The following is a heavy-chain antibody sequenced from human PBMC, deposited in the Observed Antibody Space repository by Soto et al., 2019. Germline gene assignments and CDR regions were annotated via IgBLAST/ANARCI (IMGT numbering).Heavy chain of an antibody. CDR2: IYSGGYT. V-gene: IGHV3-53*01. D-gene: IGHD3-10*01. Sequence: EVQLVESGGGLIQPGGSLRLSCAVSGFTVSNNYMSWVRQAPGKGLEGVSVIYSGGYTAYGDSVKGRFTISRDNSKNTQYLKENSRGAAARAGFYCGLTPGGGGYWGQGTLVTVSS. CDR1: GFTVSNNY. J-gene: IGHJ4*02. CDR3: GLTPGGGGY.